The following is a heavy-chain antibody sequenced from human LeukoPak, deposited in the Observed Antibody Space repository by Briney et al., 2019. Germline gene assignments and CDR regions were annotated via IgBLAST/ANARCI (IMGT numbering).Heavy chain of an antibody. Sequence: GASVKVSCKASGYTFTSYYMHWVRQARGQGLEWMGLINPTGGSTGYAQKFQGRVTMTRDMSTSTDYMQLSSLRSEDTAIYYCARDNSVGDNAWWFDPWGQGTLVTVSS. CDR2: INPTGGST. CDR1: GYTFTSYY. D-gene: IGHD1-26*01. CDR3: ARDNSVGDNAWWFDP. J-gene: IGHJ5*02. V-gene: IGHV1-46*01.